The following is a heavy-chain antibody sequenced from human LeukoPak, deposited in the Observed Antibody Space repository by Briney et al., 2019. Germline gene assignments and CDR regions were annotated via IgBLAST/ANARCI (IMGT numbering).Heavy chain of an antibody. CDR2: ISAYNGNT. D-gene: IGHD3-10*01. J-gene: IGHJ6*03. V-gene: IGHV1-18*01. CDR3: ARDRKVRGVISYYYMDV. Sequence: GASVKVSCKASGYTFTSYGISWVRQAPGQGLEWMGWISAYNGNTNYAQKLQGRVTMTTDTSTSTAYMELSSLRSEDTAVYYCARDRKVRGVISYYYMDVWGKGTTVTVSS. CDR1: GYTFTSYG.